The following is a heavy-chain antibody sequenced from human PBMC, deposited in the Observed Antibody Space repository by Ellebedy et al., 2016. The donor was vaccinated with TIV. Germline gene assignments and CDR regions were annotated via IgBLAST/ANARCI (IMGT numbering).Heavy chain of an antibody. V-gene: IGHV4-59*01. CDR2: IYYSGST. Sequence: SQTLSLTCAVSGVSISTYYWNWIRQPPGRGLEWIGYIYYSGSTNYNPSLKSRVTISIDTSKNQFSLKLSSVTAADTAVYYYARLPKSRVGVTGHFDYWGQGTLVTVSS. D-gene: IGHD1-26*01. J-gene: IGHJ4*02. CDR1: GVSISTYY. CDR3: ARLPKSRVGVTGHFDY.